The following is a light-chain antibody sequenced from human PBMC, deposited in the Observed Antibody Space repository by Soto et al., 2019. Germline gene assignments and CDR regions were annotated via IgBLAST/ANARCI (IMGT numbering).Light chain of an antibody. CDR3: SSYSNSTTLYV. J-gene: IGLJ1*01. CDR2: DVS. CDR1: SRDVGGYNY. V-gene: IGLV2-14*03. Sequence: QSVLTQPASVSGSPGQSITISCTGTSRDVGGYNYVSWYQKNPGKAPKLMIYDVSNRPSGVSDRFSGSKSGNTASLTISGLQAEDEDDYYCSSYSNSTTLYVFGTGTKVTVL.